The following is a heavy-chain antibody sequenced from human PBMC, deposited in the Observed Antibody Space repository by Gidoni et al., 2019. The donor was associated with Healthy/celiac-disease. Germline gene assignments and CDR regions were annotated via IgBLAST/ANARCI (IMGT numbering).Heavy chain of an antibody. Sequence: QVQLQESGPGLVKPSGTLSLTCAVSGGSISSSNWWSWVRQPPGKGLEWIGEIYHSGSTNYNPALKSRVAITGEKSKNQVSLKLSSVTGADTAGYYCGRGGGISDYWGQGTLVTVSS. CDR3: GRGGGISDY. CDR2: IYHSGST. V-gene: IGHV4-4*02. J-gene: IGHJ4*02. D-gene: IGHD3-16*02. CDR1: GGSISSSNW.